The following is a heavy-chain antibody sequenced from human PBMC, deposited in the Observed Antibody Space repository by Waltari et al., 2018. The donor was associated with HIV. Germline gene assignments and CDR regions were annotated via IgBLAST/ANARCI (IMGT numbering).Heavy chain of an antibody. Sequence: QVRLQESGPGLVKPSQTLSLTCSVSGGSVDSDSYWTRIRQSVGKGLEWIGRVYGSGSSAGSTNYIPSFMGRVTISVDPSKNHFSLSVNSVSAADTAVYYCARGSGYDWYFDLWGRGTLVTVSS. J-gene: IGHJ2*01. CDR2: VYGSGSSAGST. CDR3: ARGSGYDWYFDL. CDR1: GGSVDSDSY. V-gene: IGHV4-61*02. D-gene: IGHD5-12*01.